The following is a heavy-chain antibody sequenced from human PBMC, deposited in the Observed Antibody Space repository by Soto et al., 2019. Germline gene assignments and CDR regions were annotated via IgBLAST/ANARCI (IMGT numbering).Heavy chain of an antibody. D-gene: IGHD3-10*01. CDR1: GGTFSDSV. Sequence: QVHLVQSGPEVTKPGSSVKVSCKAPGGTFSDSVTSWVRQAPGQGLEWMGGIVPIFGTANLAEEFQGRVTITADESTSTAYMELSSLRSEDTAVYYCARGRDGSNYYFDHWGQGTLVTVPS. CDR3: ARGRDGSNYYFDH. CDR2: IVPIFGTA. J-gene: IGHJ4*02. V-gene: IGHV1-69*01.